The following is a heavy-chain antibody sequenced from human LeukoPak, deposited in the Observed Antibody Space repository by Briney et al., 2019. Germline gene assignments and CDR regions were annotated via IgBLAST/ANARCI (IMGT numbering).Heavy chain of an antibody. J-gene: IGHJ4*02. CDR2: IYYSGST. D-gene: IGHD5-12*01. CDR3: ARVAVTYSGYDLTNYFDY. V-gene: IGHV4-39*07. Sequence: SETLSLTCTVSRGSISSSSYYWGWIRQPPGKGLEWIGTIYYSGSTYYNPSLKSRVTISVDTSKNPFSMKLSSVTAADTAVYYCARVAVTYSGYDLTNYFDYWGQGTLVTVSS. CDR1: RGSISSSSYY.